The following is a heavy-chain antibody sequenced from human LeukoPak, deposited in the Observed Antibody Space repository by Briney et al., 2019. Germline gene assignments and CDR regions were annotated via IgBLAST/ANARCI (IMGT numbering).Heavy chain of an antibody. D-gene: IGHD6-13*01. V-gene: IGHV3-74*01. Sequence: GGSLRLSCEASGFTFSTYWMHWVRQAPGKRLVWVSRIKSDGSLTSYADSVKGRFTISRHNAKNTLFLQMNSLSAEDTAVYYCARDGSPKPYSSSWSWIFDPWGQGTLVPVSS. CDR1: GFTFSTYW. J-gene: IGHJ5*02. CDR3: ARDGSPKPYSSSWSWIFDP. CDR2: IKSDGSLT.